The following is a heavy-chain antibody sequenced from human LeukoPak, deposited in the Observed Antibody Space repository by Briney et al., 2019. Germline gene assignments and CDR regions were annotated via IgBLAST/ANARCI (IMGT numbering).Heavy chain of an antibody. Sequence: ASVKVSCKVSGYTLTELSMHWVRQAPGKGLEWMGGFDPEDGETIYAQKFQGRVTMTEDTSTDTAYMELSSLRSEDTAVYYCARDPGLNSYCSSTSCYDDYWGQGTLVTVSS. J-gene: IGHJ4*02. CDR3: ARDPGLNSYCSSTSCYDDY. V-gene: IGHV1-24*01. D-gene: IGHD2-2*01. CDR2: FDPEDGET. CDR1: GYTLTELS.